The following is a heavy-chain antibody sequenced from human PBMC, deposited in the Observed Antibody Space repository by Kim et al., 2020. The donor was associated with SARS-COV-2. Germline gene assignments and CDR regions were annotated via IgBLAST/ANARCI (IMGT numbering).Heavy chain of an antibody. D-gene: IGHD6-13*01. CDR2: IKQDGSEK. CDR1: GFTFSSYW. Sequence: GSLRLSCAASGFTFSSYWMSWVRQAPGKGLEWVANIKQDGSEKYYVDSVKGRFTISRDNAKNSLYLQMNSLRAEDTAVYYCARDGREQQPDTGGELWFDPWGQGTLVTVSS. CDR3: ARDGREQQPDTGGELWFDP. V-gene: IGHV3-7*03. J-gene: IGHJ5*02.